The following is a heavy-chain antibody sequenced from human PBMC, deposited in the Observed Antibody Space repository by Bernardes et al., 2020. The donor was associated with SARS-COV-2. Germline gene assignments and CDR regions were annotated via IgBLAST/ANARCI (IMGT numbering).Heavy chain of an antibody. CDR2: ISWNSGSI. J-gene: IGHJ6*02. V-gene: IGHV3-9*01. D-gene: IGHD3-3*01. Sequence: GGSLRLSCAASGFTFDDYAMHWVRQAPGKGLEWVSGISWNSGSIGYADSVKGRFTISRDNAKNSLYLQMNSLRAEDTALYYCAAVWSGYYGYGMDVWGQGTTVTVSS. CDR1: GFTFDDYA. CDR3: AAVWSGYYGYGMDV.